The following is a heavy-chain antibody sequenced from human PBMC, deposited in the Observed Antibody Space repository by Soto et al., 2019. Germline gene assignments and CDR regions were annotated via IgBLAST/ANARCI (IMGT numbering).Heavy chain of an antibody. J-gene: IGHJ4*02. CDR1: GFTVSSNY. CDR2: IYSGGST. D-gene: IGHD3-3*01. V-gene: IGHV3-66*01. CDR3: ARSGNYDFWSGYHFDY. Sequence: PGGSLRLSCAASGFTVSSNYMSWVRQAPGKGLEWVSVIYSGGSTYYADSVKGRFTISRDNSKNTLYLQMNSLRAEDTAVYYCARSGNYDFWSGYHFDYWGQGTLVTVSS.